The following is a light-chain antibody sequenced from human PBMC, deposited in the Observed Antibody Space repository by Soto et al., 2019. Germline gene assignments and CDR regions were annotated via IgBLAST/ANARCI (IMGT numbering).Light chain of an antibody. Sequence: QSALTQPASVSGSPGQSITISCTGTSSDVGGYNYVSWYQPHPGKAPKLMIYDVSNRPSGVSNRFSGSMYGNMAYLTISGLQAEDEAAYYCSSYTSCSTLFFATGTKLTVL. CDR3: SSYTSCSTLF. CDR2: DVS. V-gene: IGLV2-14*01. J-gene: IGLJ1*01. CDR1: SSDVGGYNY.